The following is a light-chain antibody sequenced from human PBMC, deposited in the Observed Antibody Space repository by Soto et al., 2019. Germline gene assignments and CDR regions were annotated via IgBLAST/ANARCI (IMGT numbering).Light chain of an antibody. CDR2: HVS. CDR1: SSDVGAYNY. CDR3: SSFTSSSSYV. Sequence: LTQPASVCGSPGQSITISCTGTSSDVGAYNYVSWYQQHPGRAPQLIIYHVSNRPSGVSNRFSGSKSDNTASLTISGLQAEDEADYYCSSFTSSSSYVFGPGTKVTVL. V-gene: IGLV2-14*03. J-gene: IGLJ1*01.